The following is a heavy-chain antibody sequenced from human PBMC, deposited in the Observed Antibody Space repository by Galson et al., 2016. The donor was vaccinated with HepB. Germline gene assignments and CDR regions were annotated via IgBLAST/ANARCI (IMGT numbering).Heavy chain of an antibody. CDR3: ARGRGISYYGFWSGYSLDY. CDR2: MNPNSDNS. J-gene: IGHJ4*02. Sequence: SVKVSCKASGYNFTSYYMHWVRQAPGQGLEWMGWMNPNSDNSGYAQRFQGRVTMTRHTSMSTAYMELSSLRSDDTAVYFCARGRGISYYGFWSGYSLDYWGQGTLVTASS. CDR1: GYNFTSYY. D-gene: IGHD3-3*01. V-gene: IGHV1-8*01.